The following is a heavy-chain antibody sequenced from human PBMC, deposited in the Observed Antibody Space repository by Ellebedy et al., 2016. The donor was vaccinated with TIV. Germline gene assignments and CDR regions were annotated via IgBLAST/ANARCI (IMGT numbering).Heavy chain of an antibody. V-gene: IGHV3-23*01. J-gene: IGHJ4*02. CDR2: IFGSGGGI. CDR3: AKDRTSGDGYWVFDQ. D-gene: IGHD5-18*01. Sequence: PGGSLRLSCAASGFSFSRYAMSWVRQAPGKGLEWVSGIFGSGGGISYADSVQGRFTISRDNSKSMVHLQMNSLRPEDTAVYYCAKDRTSGDGYWVFDQWGQGTLVTVSS. CDR1: GFSFSRYA.